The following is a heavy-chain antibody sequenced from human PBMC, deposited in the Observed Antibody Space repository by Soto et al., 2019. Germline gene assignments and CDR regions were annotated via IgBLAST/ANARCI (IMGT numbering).Heavy chain of an antibody. D-gene: IGHD5-12*01. CDR1: GGSISSGGNY. CDR2: IYYSGST. J-gene: IGHJ6*02. CDR3: ARVVVDLYYYGMDV. Sequence: PSETLSLTCTVSGGSISSGGNYWSWLRPHTGKGLEWIGYIYYSGSTYYNPSLKSRVTISVDTSKNQCSLKLSSVTAADTAVYYGARVVVDLYYYGMDVWGQGTTVTVSS. V-gene: IGHV4-31*03.